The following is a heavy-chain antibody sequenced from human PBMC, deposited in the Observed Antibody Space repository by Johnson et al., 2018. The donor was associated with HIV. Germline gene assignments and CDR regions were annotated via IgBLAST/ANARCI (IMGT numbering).Heavy chain of an antibody. CDR1: VFTFSNYA. CDR3: AKVAVATAAGGVALDI. J-gene: IGHJ3*02. Sequence: QVQLVESGGGVVQPGRSLRLSCAASVFTFSNYAMHWVRQAPGKGLEWVAVISFDGNNKHYSDSVKGRFTISRDNSNNILYLQMNSLRVEDTAVYYCAKVAVATAAGGVALDIWGPGTMVTVS. D-gene: IGHD6-13*01. CDR2: ISFDGNNK. V-gene: IGHV3-30*04.